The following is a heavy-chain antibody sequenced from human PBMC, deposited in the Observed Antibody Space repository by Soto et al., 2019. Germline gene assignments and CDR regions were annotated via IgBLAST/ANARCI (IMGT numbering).Heavy chain of an antibody. CDR2: IYYSGST. CDR1: GGSINSSSYF. V-gene: IGHV4-39*01. J-gene: IGHJ5*02. CDR3: ARHYSSGSRNWFDP. Sequence: SETLSLTCSVSGGSINSSSYFWGWIRQPPGKGLEWIGSIYYSGSTYYNPSLRSRVTISVDTSKNQFSLKLSSVTAADTAVFYCARHYSSGSRNWFDPWGQGTLVTVS. D-gene: IGHD6-19*01.